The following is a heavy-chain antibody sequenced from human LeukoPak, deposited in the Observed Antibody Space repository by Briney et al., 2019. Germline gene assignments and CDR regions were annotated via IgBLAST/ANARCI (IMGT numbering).Heavy chain of an antibody. CDR3: ARDYGGWYYFDY. V-gene: IGHV4-39*07. J-gene: IGHJ4*02. CDR2: IYYSGST. CDR1: GGSISSSSYY. D-gene: IGHD6-19*01. Sequence: SETLSLTCTVSGGSISSSSYYWGWIRQPPGKGPEWIGSIYYSGSTYYNPSLKSRFTISVDTSKNQFSLKLSSVTAADTAVYYCARDYGGWYYFDYWGQGTLVTVSS.